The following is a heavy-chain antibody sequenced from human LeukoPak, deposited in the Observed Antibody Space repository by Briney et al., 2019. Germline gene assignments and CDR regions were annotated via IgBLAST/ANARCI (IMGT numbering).Heavy chain of an antibody. D-gene: IGHD3-22*01. CDR2: ISYDGGNK. J-gene: IGHJ4*02. V-gene: IGHV3-30*01. CDR1: GFTFSSYA. CDR3: ARGLEGYYYDSSGYSD. Sequence: GGSLRLSCAASGFTFSSYAMHWVRQAPGKGLEWVAVISYDGGNKYYADSVKGRFTISRDNSKNTLYLQMYSLRAEDTAVYYCARGLEGYYYDSSGYSDWGQGTLVIVSS.